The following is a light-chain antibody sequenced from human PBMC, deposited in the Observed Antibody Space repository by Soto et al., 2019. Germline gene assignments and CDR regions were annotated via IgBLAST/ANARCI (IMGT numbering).Light chain of an antibody. J-gene: IGKJ4*01. V-gene: IGKV3-11*01. CDR2: DAS. CDR3: QQRSNWLLT. CDR1: QSVSSY. Sequence: EIVLTQSPATLSLSPGERATLSCRASQSVSSYLAWYQQKPGQAPRLLIYDASNRATGIPARFSGSGSGTDFTLTISILEPEDFAVYYCQQRSNWLLTFCGGTKVEIK.